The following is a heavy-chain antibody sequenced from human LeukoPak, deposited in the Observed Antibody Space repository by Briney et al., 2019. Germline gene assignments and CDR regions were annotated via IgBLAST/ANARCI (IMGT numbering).Heavy chain of an antibody. J-gene: IGHJ2*01. D-gene: IGHD5-18*01. CDR3: ARIYGYHYWYFDL. Sequence: SETLSLTCTVSGGSISSYYWSWIRQPPGKGLEWIGYIYYSGSTNYNPSLKSRVTMSVDTSKNQFSLKLSSVTAADTAVYYCARIYGYHYWYFDLWGRGTLVTVSS. CDR2: IYYSGST. CDR1: GGSISSYY. V-gene: IGHV4-59*12.